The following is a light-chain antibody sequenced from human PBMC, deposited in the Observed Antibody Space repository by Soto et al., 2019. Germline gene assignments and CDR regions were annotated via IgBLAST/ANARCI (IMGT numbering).Light chain of an antibody. CDR2: DAS. Sequence: DIQMTQSPSTLSASVGDRVTITCRASQSIISWLAWYQQKPGKAPKLLIYDASSLESGVPSRFSGSGSGTEFTLTISSLQADDFGTYYRQPYNRYSQLTFRGGTKGEIK. CDR3: QPYNRYSQLT. V-gene: IGKV1-5*01. J-gene: IGKJ4*01. CDR1: QSIISW.